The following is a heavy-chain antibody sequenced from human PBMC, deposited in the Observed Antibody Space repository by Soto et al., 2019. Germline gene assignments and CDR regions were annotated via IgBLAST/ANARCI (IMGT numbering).Heavy chain of an antibody. D-gene: IGHD3-10*01. CDR3: APDTRAAGAGSTDV. V-gene: IGHV3-9*01. J-gene: IGHJ6*04. CDR2: ISWNSGVI. Sequence: EVKLVESGGGLVQPGRSLRLSCATSGFIFDDYAMHWVRQAPGKGLEWVSGISWNSGVINYADSVKGRFTTSRDNAKNPLYLQLSSLSSADTATSFCAPDTRAAGAGSTDVRGKGTTVIVSS. CDR1: GFIFDDYA.